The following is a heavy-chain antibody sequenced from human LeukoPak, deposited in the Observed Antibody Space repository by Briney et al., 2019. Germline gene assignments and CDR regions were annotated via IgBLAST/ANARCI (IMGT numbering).Heavy chain of an antibody. CDR2: INHSGST. Sequence: PSETLSLTCAVYGGSFSGYYWSWIRQPPGKGLEWIGEINHSGSTNYNPSLKSRVTISVETSKNQFSLKLSSVTAADTAVYYCARASLKPDYWGQGTLVTVSS. CDR3: ARASLKPDY. CDR1: GGSFSGYY. V-gene: IGHV4-34*01. J-gene: IGHJ4*02.